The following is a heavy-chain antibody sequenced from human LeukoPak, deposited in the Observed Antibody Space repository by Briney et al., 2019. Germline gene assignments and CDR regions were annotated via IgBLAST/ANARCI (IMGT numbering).Heavy chain of an antibody. CDR3: ARGGVVVPAAIPPYYYYMDV. CDR1: GYTLTELS. Sequence: ASVKVSCKVSGYTLTELSMHWVRQAPGKGLEWMGGFDPEDGETIYAQKLQGRVTMTTDTSTSTAYMELRSLRSDDTAVYYCARGGVVVPAAIPPYYYYMDVWGKGTTVTISS. J-gene: IGHJ6*03. V-gene: IGHV1-24*01. D-gene: IGHD2-2*01. CDR2: FDPEDGET.